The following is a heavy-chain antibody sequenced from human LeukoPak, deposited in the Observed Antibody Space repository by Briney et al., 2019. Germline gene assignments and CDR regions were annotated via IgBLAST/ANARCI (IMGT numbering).Heavy chain of an antibody. D-gene: IGHD3-10*01. CDR3: ARGMTYYYGSGSYKWFDP. CDR1: GGSFSGYY. J-gene: IGHJ5*02. V-gene: IGHV4-34*01. Sequence: SETLSLTCAVYGGSFSGYYWSWIRQPPGKGLEWIGEINHSGSTNYNPSLKSRVTTSVDTYKNQFSLKLSSVTAADTAVYYCARGMTYYYGSGSYKWFDPGGKETLVTVPS. CDR2: INHSGST.